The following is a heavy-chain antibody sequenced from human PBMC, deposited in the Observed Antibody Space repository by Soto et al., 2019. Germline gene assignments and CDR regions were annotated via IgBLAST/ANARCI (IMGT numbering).Heavy chain of an antibody. D-gene: IGHD2-8*01. Sequence: QEQLVESGGGVVQPGRSLRLSCAASGFTFSSYDIHWVRQAPGRGLEWVALIWHAGSHKYYAESVKGRFTISRDNSRNTLYLQMNSLRAEDTAVYYCATKPPVSRAPNYWGRGTLVTVSS. CDR3: ATKPPVSRAPNY. J-gene: IGHJ4*02. CDR2: IWHAGSHK. V-gene: IGHV3-33*01. CDR1: GFTFSSYD.